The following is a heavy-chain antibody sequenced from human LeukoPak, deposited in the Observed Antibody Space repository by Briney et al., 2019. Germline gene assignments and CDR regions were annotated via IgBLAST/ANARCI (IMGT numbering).Heavy chain of an antibody. V-gene: IGHV4-59*08. CDR2: IYYSGST. CDR3: ARFGAPSSYYYDSSGYSYFDY. CDR1: GGSISSYY. Sequence: SETLSLTCTVSGGSISSYYWSWIRQPPGKGLEWIGYIYYSGSTNYNPSLKSRVTISVDTSKNQSSLKLSSVTAADTAVYYCARFGAPSSYYYDSSGYSYFDYWGQGTLVTVSS. J-gene: IGHJ4*02. D-gene: IGHD3-22*01.